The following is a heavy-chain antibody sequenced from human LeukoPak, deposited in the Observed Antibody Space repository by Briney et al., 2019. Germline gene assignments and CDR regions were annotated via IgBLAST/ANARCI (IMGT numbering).Heavy chain of an antibody. D-gene: IGHD6-19*01. Sequence: GGSLRLSCAASGFTFSSYWMHWVRQAPGKGLEWVAVISYDGSNKYYADSVKGRFTISRDNSKNTLYLQMNSLRAEDTAVYYWAKETSSGWYGVRSYYYYGMDVWGQGTTVTVSS. CDR1: GFTFSSYW. CDR2: ISYDGSNK. CDR3: AKETSSGWYGVRSYYYYGMDV. V-gene: IGHV3-30*18. J-gene: IGHJ6*02.